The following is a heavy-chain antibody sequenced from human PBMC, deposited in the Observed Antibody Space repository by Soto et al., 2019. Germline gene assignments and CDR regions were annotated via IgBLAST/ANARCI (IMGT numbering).Heavy chain of an antibody. CDR3: ARLPFPWGWFDP. Sequence: PGGSLRLSCAASGFTFSSYAMSWVRQSPGKGLEWVSAISGSGGSTYYADSVKGRFTISRDNATNSLYLQMNNVRTEDTAVYYCARLPFPWGWFDPWGQGTLVTVSS. CDR1: GFTFSSYA. V-gene: IGHV3-23*01. J-gene: IGHJ5*02. CDR2: ISGSGGST. D-gene: IGHD3-16*01.